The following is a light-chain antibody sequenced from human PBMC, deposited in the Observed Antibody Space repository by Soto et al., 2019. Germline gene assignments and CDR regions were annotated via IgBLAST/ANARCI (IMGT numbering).Light chain of an antibody. V-gene: IGLV3-21*04. CDR3: QVWDSSSDNVV. CDR1: NIGSKS. J-gene: IGLJ2*01. Sequence: SYELTQPPSVSVAPGKTARITCGGTNIGSKSVHWYQQKPGQAPVLVIYYDSERPSGIPERFSGSNSGNTATLTISRAEAGDEADYYCQVWDSSSDNVVFGGGTQLTVL. CDR2: YDS.